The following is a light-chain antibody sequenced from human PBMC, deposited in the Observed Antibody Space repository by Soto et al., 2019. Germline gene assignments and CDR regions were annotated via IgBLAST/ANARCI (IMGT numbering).Light chain of an antibody. CDR3: LLSDNGARV. J-gene: IGLJ2*01. CDR2: DTS. Sequence: QAVVTQEPSLTVSPGGTVTLTCGSSTGAVTSNHHPYWFQQKAGQAPRTLIYDTSNKHSWTPARFSGSLVGDKAALTLSGAQPEAEVKYYCLLSDNGARVFGGGTKVTVL. CDR1: TGAVTSNHH. V-gene: IGLV7-46*01.